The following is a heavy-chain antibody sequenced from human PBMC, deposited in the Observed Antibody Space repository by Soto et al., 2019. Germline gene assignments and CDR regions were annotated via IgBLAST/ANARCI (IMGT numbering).Heavy chain of an antibody. D-gene: IGHD3-16*02. CDR1: GFAFNRHS. V-gene: IGHV3-48*01. CDR2: IHHSLSLI. CDR3: AKDLLYIHGVIQNWFST. J-gene: IGHJ5*01. Sequence: GGSLRLSCTASGFAFNRHSMNWVRQAPGKGLEWISYIHHSLSLIDYADSVKGRFTISRDNSKNTLYLQMNSLRAEDTAVYYCAKDLLYIHGVIQNWFSTRARRSPVTVSS.